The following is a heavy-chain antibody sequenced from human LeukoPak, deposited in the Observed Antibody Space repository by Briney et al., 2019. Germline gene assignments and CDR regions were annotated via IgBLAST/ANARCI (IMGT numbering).Heavy chain of an antibody. D-gene: IGHD6-25*01. Sequence: GGSLRLSCAASGFTFSSYGVHWVRQAPGKGLEWLAVISYDGSNEYYAHSVKGRFTISRDNSKNTLFLQMNSLRPEDTAVYYCAKARGTYYFDCWGQGTLVTVSS. CDR3: AKARGTYYFDC. V-gene: IGHV3-30*18. CDR2: ISYDGSNE. CDR1: GFTFSSYG. J-gene: IGHJ4*02.